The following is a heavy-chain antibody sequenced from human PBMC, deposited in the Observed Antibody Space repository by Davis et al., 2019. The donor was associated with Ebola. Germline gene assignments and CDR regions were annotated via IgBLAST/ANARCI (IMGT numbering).Heavy chain of an antibody. CDR1: GYTFTSYY. J-gene: IGHJ4*02. CDR2: INPSGGST. V-gene: IGHV1-46*01. CDR3: ARDSSAFLDY. D-gene: IGHD3-3*01. Sequence: AASVKVSCKASGYTFTSYYMHWVRQAPGQGLEWMGIINPSGGSTSYAQKFQGRVTITADESTSTAYMELSSLRSEDTAVYYCARDSSAFLDYWGQGTLVTVSS.